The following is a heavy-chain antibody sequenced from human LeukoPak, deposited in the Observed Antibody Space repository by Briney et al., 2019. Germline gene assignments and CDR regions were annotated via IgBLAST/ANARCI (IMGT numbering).Heavy chain of an antibody. V-gene: IGHV3-64*01. CDR1: GFSFDAYT. J-gene: IGHJ4*02. D-gene: IGHD2-21*01. Sequence: GGSLRLSCAASGFSFDAYTMHWVRQAPGKGLEYVSAISSNGGSTYYANSVRGRFTISRDNSKNTLFVQMGSLRAEDMAVYYCARVPRGTVVGAYFDYWGQGTLVTVSS. CDR3: ARVPRGTVVGAYFDY. CDR2: ISSNGGST.